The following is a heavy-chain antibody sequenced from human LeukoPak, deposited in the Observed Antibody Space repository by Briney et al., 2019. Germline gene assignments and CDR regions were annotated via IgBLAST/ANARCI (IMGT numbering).Heavy chain of an antibody. J-gene: IGHJ4*02. CDR1: GGTFSSYA. Sequence: ASVKVSCKASGGTFSSYAISWVRQAPGQGLEWMGRIIPILGIANYAQKFQGRVTITADKSTSTAYVELSSLRSEDTAVYYCARIGGGSYVYWGQGTLVTVSS. D-gene: IGHD1-26*01. CDR3: ARIGGGSYVY. CDR2: IIPILGIA. V-gene: IGHV1-69*04.